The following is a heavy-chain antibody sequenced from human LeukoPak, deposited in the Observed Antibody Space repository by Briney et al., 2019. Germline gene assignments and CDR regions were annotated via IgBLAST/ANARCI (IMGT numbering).Heavy chain of an antibody. CDR1: GYIFTSYG. D-gene: IGHD3-9*01. V-gene: IGHV1-18*01. J-gene: IGHJ4*02. CDR3: ARDLVTPPYYFDY. CDR2: IGAYNGNT. Sequence: ASVKVSCKASGYIFTSYGISWVRQAPGQGLEWMGWIGAYNGNTNYAQKLQGRVTMTTDTSTSTAYMELRSLRSDDTVVYYCARDLVTPPYYFDYWGQGTLVTVSS.